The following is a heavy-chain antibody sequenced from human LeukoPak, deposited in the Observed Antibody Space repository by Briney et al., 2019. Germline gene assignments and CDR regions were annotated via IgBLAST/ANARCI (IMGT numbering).Heavy chain of an antibody. CDR3: ASALKRGSAGTLIDH. CDR1: GYSFTSHD. CDR2: MNPNSGNT. V-gene: IGHV1-8*01. J-gene: IGHJ4*02. D-gene: IGHD6-13*01. Sequence: ASVKVSCKASGYSFTSHDINWVRQATGQGLEWMGWMNPNSGNTGYAQKFRDRVTMTRHTSISTAYLELSSLGSEATAMYYCASALKRGSAGTLIDHWGQGTLVTVSS.